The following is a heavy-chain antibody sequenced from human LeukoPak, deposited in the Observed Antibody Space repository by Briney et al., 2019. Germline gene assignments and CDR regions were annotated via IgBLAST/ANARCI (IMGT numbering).Heavy chain of an antibody. CDR2: ISYDGSNK. Sequence: PGGSLRLSCAASGFTFSSYAMHWVRQAPGKGLEWVAVISYDGSNKYYADSVKGRFTISRDNSKNTLYLQMNSLRAEDTAVYYCARDEGDFWSGYKFDYWGQGTLVTVSS. J-gene: IGHJ4*02. CDR3: ARDEGDFWSGYKFDY. D-gene: IGHD3-3*01. CDR1: GFTFSSYA. V-gene: IGHV3-30-3*01.